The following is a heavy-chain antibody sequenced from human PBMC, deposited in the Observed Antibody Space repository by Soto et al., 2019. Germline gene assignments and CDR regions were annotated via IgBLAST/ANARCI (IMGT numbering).Heavy chain of an antibody. V-gene: IGHV1-2*04. CDR2: INPNSGGT. CDR1: GYTFTGYY. CDR3: ATSRATYYDFWSGPLDYYYGMDV. D-gene: IGHD3-3*01. J-gene: IGHJ6*02. Sequence: QVQLVQSGAEVKKPGASVKVSCKASGYTFTGYYMHWVRQAPGQGLEWMGWINPNSGGTNYAQKFQGWVTMTRETSISTAYMELSRLRSDDTAVYYCATSRATYYDFWSGPLDYYYGMDVWGQGTTVTVSS.